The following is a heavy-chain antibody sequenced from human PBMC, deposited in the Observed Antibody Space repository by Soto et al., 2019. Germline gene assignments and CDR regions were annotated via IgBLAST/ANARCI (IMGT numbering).Heavy chain of an antibody. V-gene: IGHV1-2*04. Sequence: ASVKVSCKASGYTFTGYYMHWLRQAPGQGLEWMGWINPNSGGTNYAQKFQGWVTMTRDTSISTAYMELSRLRSDDTAVYYCAREEARITMVRGVIRYYYGMDVWGQGTTVTVSS. CDR2: INPNSGGT. CDR1: GYTFTGYY. J-gene: IGHJ6*02. D-gene: IGHD3-10*01. CDR3: AREEARITMVRGVIRYYYGMDV.